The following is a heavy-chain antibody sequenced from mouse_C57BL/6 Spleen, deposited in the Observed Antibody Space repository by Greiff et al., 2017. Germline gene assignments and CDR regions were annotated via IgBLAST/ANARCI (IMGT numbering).Heavy chain of an antibody. CDR2: IYPGSGST. J-gene: IGHJ4*01. V-gene: IGHV1-55*01. CDR3: ARENYYGLATEDYAMDY. Sequence: VQLQQPEAELVKPGASVKMSCKASGYTFTSYWITWVKQRPGQGLEWIGDIYPGSGSTNYNEKFKSKATLTVDTSSSTAYMQLSSLTSEDSAVYYCARENYYGLATEDYAMDYWGQGTSVTVSS. CDR1: GYTFTSYW. D-gene: IGHD1-1*01.